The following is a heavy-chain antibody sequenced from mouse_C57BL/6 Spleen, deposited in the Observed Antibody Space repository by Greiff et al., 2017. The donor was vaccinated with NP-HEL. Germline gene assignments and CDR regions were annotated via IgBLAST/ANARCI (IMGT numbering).Heavy chain of an antibody. J-gene: IGHJ4*01. CDR2: IDPENGDT. CDR1: GFNIKDDY. Sequence: VKLQQSGAELVRPGASVKLSCTASGFNIKDDYMHWVKQRPEQGLEWIGWIDPENGDTEYASKFQGKATITADTSSNTAYLQLSSLTSEDTAVYYCTSDPVDYWGQGTSVTVSS. V-gene: IGHV14-4*01. CDR3: TSDPVDY.